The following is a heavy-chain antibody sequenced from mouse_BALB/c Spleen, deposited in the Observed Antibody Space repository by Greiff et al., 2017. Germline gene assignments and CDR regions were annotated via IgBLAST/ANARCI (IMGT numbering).Heavy chain of an antibody. CDR2: IYPGDGDT. Sequence: VQLQQSGAELARPGASVKLSCKASGYTFTSYWMQWVKQRPGQGLEWIGAIYPGDGDTRYTQKFKGKATLTADKSSSTAYMQLSSLASEDSAVYYCARSGLAFDNWGQGTTLTVSS. J-gene: IGHJ2*01. V-gene: IGHV1-87*01. D-gene: IGHD3-1*01. CDR3: ARSGLAFDN. CDR1: GYTFTSYW.